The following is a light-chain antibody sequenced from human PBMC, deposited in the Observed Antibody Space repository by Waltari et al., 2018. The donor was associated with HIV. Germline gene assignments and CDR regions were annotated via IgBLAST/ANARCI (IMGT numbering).Light chain of an antibody. CDR2: DVS. J-gene: IGLJ2*01. CDR1: SSADGVYNF. V-gene: IGLV2-11*01. Sequence: QSALPQPRSESGSPGQSVTISCPGTSSADGVYNFASCYQQHPGNAPKLMIYDVSKRPSGVPDRFSCSKSGNTASLTISGLQAEDEADYYCCSYAGSYPVVFGGGTKLTVL. CDR3: CSYAGSYPVV.